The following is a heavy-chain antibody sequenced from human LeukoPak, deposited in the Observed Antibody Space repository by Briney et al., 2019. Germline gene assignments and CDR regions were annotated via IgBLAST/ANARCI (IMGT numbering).Heavy chain of an antibody. CDR3: ARDSGLWSGHYYYMDV. J-gene: IGHJ6*03. Sequence: GGSLRLSCAASGFTVSSNFMSWVRQAPGKGLEWVSVIYSGGSTYYADSVKGRFTISRDNSKNTLYLQVNSLRAEDTAVYYCARDSGLWSGHYYYMDVWGKGTTVTVSS. V-gene: IGHV3-53*01. D-gene: IGHD3-3*01. CDR1: GFTVSSNF. CDR2: IYSGGST.